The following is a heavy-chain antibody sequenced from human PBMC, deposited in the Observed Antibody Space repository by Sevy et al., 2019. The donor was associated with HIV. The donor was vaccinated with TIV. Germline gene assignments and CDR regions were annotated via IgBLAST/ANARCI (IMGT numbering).Heavy chain of an antibody. D-gene: IGHD3-16*01. V-gene: IGHV3-30*02. CDR2: MRKDGLTT. J-gene: IGHJ3*02. CDR1: IFTFNIYG. Sequence: GGSLRLSCAASIFTFNIYGMQWVRQAPGKGLEWVAYMRKDGLTTYYADSVKGRFTISRDSSKNTLYLQMNSLRIDDAALYYCTRETTYYDASGPVPGDIWGQGTMVTVS. CDR3: TRETTYYDASGPVPGDI.